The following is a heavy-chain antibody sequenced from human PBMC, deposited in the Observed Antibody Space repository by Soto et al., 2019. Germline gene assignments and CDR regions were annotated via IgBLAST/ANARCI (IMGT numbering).Heavy chain of an antibody. V-gene: IGHV3-48*02. Sequence: GGPLRLSCGASGFTFSGYSVNWVRQAPGKGLEWVSYISSGSKTIYYAESVKGRFTVSRDNARNSQYLQMNSLRDEDTAVYYCAREDILGVRSFDYWGQGTLVTVSS. CDR3: AREDILGVRSFDY. CDR2: ISSGSKTI. J-gene: IGHJ4*02. CDR1: GFTFSGYS. D-gene: IGHD3-9*01.